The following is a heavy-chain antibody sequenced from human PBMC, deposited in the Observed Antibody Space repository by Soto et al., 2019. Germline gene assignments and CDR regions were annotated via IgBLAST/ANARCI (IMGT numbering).Heavy chain of an antibody. CDR2: ISGSGVST. D-gene: IGHD6-19*01. V-gene: IGHV3-23*01. CDR1: GFTFSSYA. Sequence: EVQLLESGGGLVQPGGSLRLSCAASGFTFSSYAMSWVRQAPGKGLEWVSAISGSGVSTYYADSVKGRFTISRDNSKNTLYLQMNSLRAEDTAVYYCAKEEGYSSGWTPSDYWGQEPWSPSPQ. J-gene: IGHJ4*01. CDR3: AKEEGYSSGWTPSDY.